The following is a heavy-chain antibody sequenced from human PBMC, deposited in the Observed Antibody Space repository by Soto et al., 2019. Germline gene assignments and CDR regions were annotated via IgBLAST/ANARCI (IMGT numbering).Heavy chain of an antibody. CDR1: GLIVSDNY. D-gene: IGHD7-27*01. CDR3: ENTFWPVGNY. Sequence: EVQVVESGGGLIQPGGSLRLSCVASGLIVSDNYMNWVRQAPGKGLVWVSRIKSDGSGTTYADSVKGRFTISRDNAKNTLYLQMNSLRAEDTAVYYCENTFWPVGNYWGQGIPVTVSS. CDR2: IKSDGSGT. V-gene: IGHV3-74*02. J-gene: IGHJ4*02.